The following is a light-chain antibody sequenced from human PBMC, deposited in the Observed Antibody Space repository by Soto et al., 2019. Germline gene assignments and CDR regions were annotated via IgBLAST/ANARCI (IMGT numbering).Light chain of an antibody. CDR1: SSDVGGYNE. CDR2: DVT. J-gene: IGLJ2*01. CDR3: GSHAAGSTLI. Sequence: QSVLTQPASVSGSPGQSTTISCTGTSSDVGGYNEVSWYQQRPGKAPKLMIYDVTNRPSGVSNRFSGSKSGNTASLTISGLQAEDEAYYYCGSHAAGSTLIFGGGTKLTVL. V-gene: IGLV2-14*03.